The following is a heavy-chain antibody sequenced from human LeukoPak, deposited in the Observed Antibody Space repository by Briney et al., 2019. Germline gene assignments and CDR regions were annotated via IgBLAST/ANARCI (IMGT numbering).Heavy chain of an antibody. Sequence: GGSLRLSCAASGFTLSSYAMSGVRPAPGKGLEWVSAISGSGGSTYYADSVKGRFTISRDNSKNTLYLQMNSLRAEDTAVYYCAKGGSSWYAVWFDPWGQGTLVTVSS. CDR2: ISGSGGST. CDR1: GFTLSSYA. CDR3: AKGGSSWYAVWFDP. J-gene: IGHJ5*02. D-gene: IGHD6-13*01. V-gene: IGHV3-23*01.